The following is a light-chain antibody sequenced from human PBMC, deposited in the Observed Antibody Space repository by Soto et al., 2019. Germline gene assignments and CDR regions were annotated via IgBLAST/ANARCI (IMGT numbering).Light chain of an antibody. J-gene: IGKJ1*01. CDR2: GAS. CDR1: QSLSSN. Sequence: EIVMTQSPATLSVSPGERATLSCRADQSLSSNLAWYQQKPGQAPRLLIYGASTRAVGVPARFSGSGSGTEFTLTISSLQSEDFAVYYCQQYNNWPRTFGHGTKVEIK. CDR3: QQYNNWPRT. V-gene: IGKV3-15*01.